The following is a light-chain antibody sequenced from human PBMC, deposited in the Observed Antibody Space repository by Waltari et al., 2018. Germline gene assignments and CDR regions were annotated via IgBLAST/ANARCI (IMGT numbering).Light chain of an antibody. CDR2: WAS. J-gene: IGKJ1*01. Sequence: QSVLYSSNNKNYLAWYQQKPGQPPKLLIYWASTRESGVPDRFSGSGSGTDFTLTISSLQAEDVAVYYCQQYYSTPSWTFGQGTKVEIK. CDR1: QSVLYSSNNKNY. CDR3: QQYYSTPSWT. V-gene: IGKV4-1*01.